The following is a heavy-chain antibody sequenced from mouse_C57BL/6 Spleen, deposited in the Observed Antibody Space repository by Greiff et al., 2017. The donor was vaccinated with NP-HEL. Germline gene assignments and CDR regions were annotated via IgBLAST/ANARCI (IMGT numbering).Heavy chain of an antibody. D-gene: IGHD3-3*01. CDR1: GYTFTSYW. Sequence: QVQLQQPGAELVRPGSSVKLSCKASGYTFTSYWMDWVKQRPGQGLEWIGNIYPSDSETHYNQKFKDKATLTVYKSSSTAYMQLSSLTSEDSAVYYCASRMGDPLGPDWGQGTSVTVSS. CDR2: IYPSDSET. V-gene: IGHV1-61*01. CDR3: ASRMGDPLGPD. J-gene: IGHJ4*01.